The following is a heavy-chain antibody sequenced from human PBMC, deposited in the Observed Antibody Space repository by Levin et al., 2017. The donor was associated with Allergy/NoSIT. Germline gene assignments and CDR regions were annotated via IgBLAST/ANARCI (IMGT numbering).Heavy chain of an antibody. J-gene: IGHJ5*02. CDR2: VHTSGSA. V-gene: IGHV4-4*07. CDR1: GGSTSNYY. CDR3: AGGNIRGRTDTVWFDP. Sequence: SETLSLTCTVSGGSTSNYYGSWIRQPAGGGLEWIGRVHTSGSADYNPSLKSRVTMSIDTSRNRFSLRLTSVTAADTAVYYCAGGNIRGRTDTVWFDPWGQGALVTVPS. D-gene: IGHD2/OR15-2a*01.